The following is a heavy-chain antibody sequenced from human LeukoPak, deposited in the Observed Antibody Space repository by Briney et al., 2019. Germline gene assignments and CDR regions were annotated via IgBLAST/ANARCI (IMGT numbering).Heavy chain of an antibody. CDR1: GFTFNSYV. J-gene: IGHJ4*02. CDR3: ARDGGAAAGY. CDR2: ITGGGAGA. V-gene: IGHV3-23*01. D-gene: IGHD6-13*01. Sequence: GGSLRLSCAASGFTFNSYVMSWVRQAPGKGLEWVSSITGGGAGAYHADSVKGRFTISRDNSKNTLYLQMNSLRAEDTAVYYCARDGGAAAGYWGQGTLVTVSS.